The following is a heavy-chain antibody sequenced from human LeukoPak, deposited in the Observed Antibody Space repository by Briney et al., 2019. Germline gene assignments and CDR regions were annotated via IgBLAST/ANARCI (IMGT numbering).Heavy chain of an antibody. J-gene: IGHJ4*02. D-gene: IGHD2-15*01. CDR3: ASLSCSGGSCRDY. Sequence: PGGSLRLSCAASGFTFSSYGMHWARQAPGKGLEWVAVIWYDGSNKYYADSVKGRFTISRDNSKNTLYLQMNSLRAEDTAVYYCASLSCSGGSCRDYWGQGTLVTVSS. CDR2: IWYDGSNK. V-gene: IGHV3-33*01. CDR1: GFTFSSYG.